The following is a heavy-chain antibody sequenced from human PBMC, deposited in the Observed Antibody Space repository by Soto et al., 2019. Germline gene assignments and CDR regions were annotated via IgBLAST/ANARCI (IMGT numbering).Heavy chain of an antibody. D-gene: IGHD2-15*01. CDR1: GGSFSGYY. CDR2: INHSGST. V-gene: IGHV4-34*01. Sequence: SETLSLTCAVYGGSFSGYYWSWIRQPPGKGLEWIGEINHSGSTNYNPSLKSRVTISVDTSKNQFSLKLSSVTAADTAVYYCARGLRYCSGGSCYPACMDVWGQGTTVTVSS. CDR3: ARGLRYCSGGSCYPACMDV. J-gene: IGHJ6*02.